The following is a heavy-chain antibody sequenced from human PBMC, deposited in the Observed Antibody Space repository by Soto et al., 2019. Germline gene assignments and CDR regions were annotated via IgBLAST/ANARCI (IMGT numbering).Heavy chain of an antibody. J-gene: IGHJ5*02. D-gene: IGHD1-7*01. V-gene: IGHV4-59*08. CDR1: GGSINSYC. Sequence: QVQLQESGPGLVKPSETLSLTCTVSGGSINSYCWSWIRQPPGKGLEWIGYIYYSGSTNYNPTLKSRITISADTSKNQFSLKLSSVTAADTAVYYCARHISSGTNIAAIRSFDPWGQGTLVTVSS. CDR3: ARHISSGTNIAAIRSFDP. CDR2: IYYSGST.